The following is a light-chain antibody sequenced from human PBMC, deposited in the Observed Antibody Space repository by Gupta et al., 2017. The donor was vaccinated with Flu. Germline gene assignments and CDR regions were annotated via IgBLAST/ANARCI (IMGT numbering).Light chain of an antibody. V-gene: IGKV1-12*01. CDR3: QQANSFPFT. Sequence: DIQMTQSPSFVSASVGDSVNISCRASQYINRWLAWYQQKPGKAPRLLIYSASTLQSGVQSRFSGSGSGTDFTLTITNLQPEDFATYICQQANSFPFTFGLGTKLDIK. CDR2: SAS. CDR1: QYINRW. J-gene: IGKJ2*01.